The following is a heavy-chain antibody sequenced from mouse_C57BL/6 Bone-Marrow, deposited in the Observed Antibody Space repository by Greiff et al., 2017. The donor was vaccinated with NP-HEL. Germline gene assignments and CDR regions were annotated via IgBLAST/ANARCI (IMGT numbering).Heavy chain of an antibody. CDR2: ISPGRGST. D-gene: IGHD1-1*01. Sequence: QVQLQQSGAELVKPGASVKMSCKASGYTFTSYWITWVKQRPGPGLEWIGDISPGRGSTTYNETFQSKATLPVATSSITAYMQLSSLTSEDSAVYYCARWDYYGSSYYYAMDYWGQGTSVTVSS. CDR3: ARWDYYGSSYYYAMDY. V-gene: IGHV1-55*01. J-gene: IGHJ4*01. CDR1: GYTFTSYW.